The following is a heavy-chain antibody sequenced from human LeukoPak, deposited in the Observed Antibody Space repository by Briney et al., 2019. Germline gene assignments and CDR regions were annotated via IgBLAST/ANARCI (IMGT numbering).Heavy chain of an antibody. D-gene: IGHD4-11*01. CDR1: GFTFRNHG. CDR3: ARVEGPTVNTMYYDL. J-gene: IGHJ4*02. CDR2: ISPRSETK. V-gene: IGHV3-48*01. Sequence: GGSLRLSCIASGFTFRNHGMIWGRRAPGKGLEWVSYISPRSETKNYADSGKDRFTISTDDAENSVYMHMNSLRAEDTAVYYCARVEGPTVNTMYYDLWGQGTLVTVSS.